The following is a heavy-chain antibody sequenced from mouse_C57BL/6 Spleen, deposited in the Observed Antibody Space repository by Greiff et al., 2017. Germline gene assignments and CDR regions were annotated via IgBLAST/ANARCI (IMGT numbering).Heavy chain of an antibody. CDR3: AAYYSNYTVYYYAMDY. Sequence: QVQLQQSGPELVKPGASVKISCKASGYSFTSYYIHWVKQRPGQGLEWIGWIYPGSGNTKYNEKFKGKATLTADTSSSTAYMLLSSLTSEDSAVYYCAAYYSNYTVYYYAMDYWGQGTSVTVSS. CDR1: GYSFTSYY. V-gene: IGHV1-66*01. CDR2: IYPGSGNT. J-gene: IGHJ4*01. D-gene: IGHD2-5*01.